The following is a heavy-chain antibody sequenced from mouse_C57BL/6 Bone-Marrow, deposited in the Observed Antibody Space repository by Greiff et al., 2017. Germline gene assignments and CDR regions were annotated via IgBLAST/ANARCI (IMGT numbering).Heavy chain of an antibody. D-gene: IGHD3-2*02. CDR3: ARGSSGYDYFDY. J-gene: IGHJ2*01. V-gene: IGHV1-9*01. CDR2: ILPGGGST. Sequence: QVQLQQSGAELMKPGASVKLSCKATGYTFTGYWIAWVKQRPGHGLEWIGEILPGGGSTNYNEKFKGKATFTADTSSNTAYMQLSSLTTEDSAIYYCARGSSGYDYFDYWGQGTTLTVSS. CDR1: GYTFTGYW.